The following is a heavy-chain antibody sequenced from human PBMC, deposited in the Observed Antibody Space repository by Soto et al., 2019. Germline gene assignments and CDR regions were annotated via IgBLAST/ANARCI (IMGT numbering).Heavy chain of an antibody. CDR2: MLSGGRT. Sequence: EVQLVESGGGLIQPGGSLRISCAASGFNVSHNYMSWVRQPPGKGLEWVAIMLSGGRTYYAESVKGRFTISRNNTKNTLYIQMHTLAAADTAVYYCGREPGHGLDVWGQGTTVIVSS. CDR1: GFNVSHNY. V-gene: IGHV3-53*01. CDR3: GREPGHGLDV. J-gene: IGHJ6*02.